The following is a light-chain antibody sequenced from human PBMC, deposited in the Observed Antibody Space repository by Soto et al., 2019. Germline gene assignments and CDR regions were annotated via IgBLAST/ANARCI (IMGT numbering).Light chain of an antibody. CDR2: KAS. CDR3: QQFNSYPLN. CDR1: QHLGDW. J-gene: IGKJ4*01. Sequence: DIQMSQSPSTLSASVGERVTITCRASQHLGDWLDWYQQKPGKAPKLLIYKASTLEGGVPSRFSGSGSGTVFTLTISGLQPDDFATYYGQQFNSYPLNFGRGTKVEIK. V-gene: IGKV1-5*03.